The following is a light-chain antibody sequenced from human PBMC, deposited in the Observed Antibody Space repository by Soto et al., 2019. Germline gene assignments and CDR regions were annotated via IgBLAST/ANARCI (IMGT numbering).Light chain of an antibody. CDR2: GAS. CDR3: QQYNNWPRT. J-gene: IGKJ2*01. Sequence: EIVMTHSRATLSVSPGERANLSCRASQSVSSNLAWYQQKPGQAPRLLIYGASTRATGIPARFSGSGSGTEITLTISSLQSEDFAVYYGQQYNNWPRTFGQGTKLEIK. CDR1: QSVSSN. V-gene: IGKV3-15*01.